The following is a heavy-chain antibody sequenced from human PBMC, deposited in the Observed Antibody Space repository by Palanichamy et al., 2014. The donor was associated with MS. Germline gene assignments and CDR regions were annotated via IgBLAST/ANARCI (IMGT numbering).Heavy chain of an antibody. CDR2: IGSSGTTM. V-gene: IGHV3-48*03. D-gene: IGHD5-12*01. Sequence: EVQLVESGGGLVQPGGSLRLSCAASGFTFGSFEMNWVRQAPGKGLEWVSHIGSSGTTMYYADSVKGRFTISRDNAKNSLYLQMSSLRAEDTAVYYCARKSYSGNDYILDYWGQGTLVTVSS. CDR3: ARKSYSGNDYILDY. J-gene: IGHJ4*02. CDR1: GFTFGSFE.